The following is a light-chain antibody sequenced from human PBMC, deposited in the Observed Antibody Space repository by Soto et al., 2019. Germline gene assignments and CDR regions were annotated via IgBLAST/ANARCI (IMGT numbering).Light chain of an antibody. Sequence: EIVMTQSPATLSVSPGERATLSCRASQSVSSNLAWYQQKPGQAPRLLIYGASTRATGIPARFSGSGSGTEFTLTISSLQSEDFAVYYCQQYAISPWTFGQGTKLEVK. CDR1: QSVSSN. J-gene: IGKJ1*01. CDR3: QQYAISPWT. V-gene: IGKV3-15*01. CDR2: GAS.